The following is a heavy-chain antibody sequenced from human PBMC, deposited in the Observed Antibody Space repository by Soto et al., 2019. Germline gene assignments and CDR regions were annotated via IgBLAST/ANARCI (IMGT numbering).Heavy chain of an antibody. CDR3: AREKDYYDSSGYYSGYFQH. CDR2: IIPILGIA. CDR1: GGTFSSYT. D-gene: IGHD3-22*01. Sequence: SVKVSCKASGGTFSSYTISWVRQAPGQGLEWMGRIIPILGIANYAQKFQGRVTITADKSTSTAYMELSSLRSEDTAVYYCAREKDYYDSSGYYSGYFQHWGQGTLVTVSS. V-gene: IGHV1-69*04. J-gene: IGHJ1*01.